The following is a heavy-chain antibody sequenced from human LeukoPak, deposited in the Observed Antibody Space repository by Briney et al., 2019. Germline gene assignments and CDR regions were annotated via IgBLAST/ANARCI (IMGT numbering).Heavy chain of an antibody. CDR2: ISGSGGST. CDR1: GFTFSSYA. V-gene: IGHV3-23*01. Sequence: GGSLRLSCAASGFTFSSYAMSWVRQAPGKGLEWVSAISGSGGSTYYADSVKGRFTISRDNSKNTLYLRMNSLRAEDTAVYYCASWVTVTHDRIDYWGQGTLVTVSS. D-gene: IGHD4-17*01. CDR3: ASWVTVTHDRIDY. J-gene: IGHJ4*02.